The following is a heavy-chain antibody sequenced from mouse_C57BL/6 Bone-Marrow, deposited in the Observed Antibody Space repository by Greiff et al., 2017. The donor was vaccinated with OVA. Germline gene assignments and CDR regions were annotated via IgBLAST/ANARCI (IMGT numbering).Heavy chain of an antibody. Sequence: ESGAELARPGASVKMSCKASGYTFTSYTMHWVKQRPGQGLEWIGYINPSSGYTKYNQKFKDKATLTADKSSSTAYMQLSSLTSEDSAVYYCARRRNWDYYFDYWGQGTTLTVSS. V-gene: IGHV1-4*01. CDR2: INPSSGYT. J-gene: IGHJ2*01. CDR3: ARRRNWDYYFDY. D-gene: IGHD4-1*01. CDR1: GYTFTSYT.